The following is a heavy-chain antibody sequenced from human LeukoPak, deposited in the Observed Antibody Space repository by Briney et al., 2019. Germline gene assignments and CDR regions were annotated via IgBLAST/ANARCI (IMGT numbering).Heavy chain of an antibody. Sequence: SVKVSCKASGGTFSSYAISWVRQAPGQGLEWMGGMTPIFGTANYAQKFQGRVTITADESTSTAYMELSSLRSEDTAVYYCARELRAHDAFDIWGQGTMVTVSS. V-gene: IGHV1-69*01. CDR1: GGTFSSYA. CDR2: MTPIFGTA. J-gene: IGHJ3*02. CDR3: ARELRAHDAFDI.